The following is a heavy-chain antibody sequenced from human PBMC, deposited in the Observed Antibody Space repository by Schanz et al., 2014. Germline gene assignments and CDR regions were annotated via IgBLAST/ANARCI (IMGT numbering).Heavy chain of an antibody. CDR1: GFTFSSYA. V-gene: IGHV3-7*03. Sequence: EVQLVESGGGLVKPGGSLRLSCAASGFTFSSYAMHWVRQAPGKGLEWVANIKQDGSEKYYVDAVKGRFTISRDNAKNSLYLQMNSLRAEDTAVFYCARPRFDYGEVDYWGQGTLVTVSS. CDR2: IKQDGSEK. J-gene: IGHJ4*02. CDR3: ARPRFDYGEVDY. D-gene: IGHD4-17*01.